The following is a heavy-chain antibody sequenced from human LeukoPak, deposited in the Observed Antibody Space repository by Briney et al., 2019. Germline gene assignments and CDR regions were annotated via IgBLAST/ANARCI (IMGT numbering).Heavy chain of an antibody. V-gene: IGHV3-23*01. CDR1: GFIFSSYA. D-gene: IGHD5/OR15-5a*01. CDR2: ISGSDGST. Sequence: GGSLRLSCAASGFIFSSYAMSWVRQAPGKGLQWVSGISGSDGSTYSADSAKGRFTISRDNSMNTLYLQMNSLRAGDTAVYYCAKHKVSTPKYYFDYWGQGTLVTVSS. J-gene: IGHJ4*02. CDR3: AKHKVSTPKYYFDY.